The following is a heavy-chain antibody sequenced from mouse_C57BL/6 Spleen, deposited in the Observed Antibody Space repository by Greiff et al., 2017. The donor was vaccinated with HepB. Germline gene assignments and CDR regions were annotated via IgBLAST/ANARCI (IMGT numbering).Heavy chain of an antibody. J-gene: IGHJ2*01. CDR2: IDPEDGET. D-gene: IGHD1-1*01. V-gene: IGHV14-2*01. CDR3: ASEFITTAYYFDY. Sequence: VQLKQSGAELVKPGASVKLSCTASGFNIKDYYMHWVKQRTEQGLEWIGRIDPEDGETKYDPKFKGKATITADTSSNTAYLQLSSLTSEDSAVYYWASEFITTAYYFDYWGQGTTLTVSS. CDR1: GFNIKDYY.